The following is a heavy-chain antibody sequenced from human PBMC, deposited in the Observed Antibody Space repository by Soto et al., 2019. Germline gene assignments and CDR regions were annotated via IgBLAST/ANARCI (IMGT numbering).Heavy chain of an antibody. D-gene: IGHD1-1*01. J-gene: IGHJ6*02. CDR1: GYSFDAYI. V-gene: IGHV3-48*01. CDR3: STWNGNHYCGLDG. Sequence: VQLVESGGALVQPGGSLRLSCAASGYSFDAYIMNWVRQAPGKGLEWVSSINPRSLTKFYADSVRGRFTISRDDASSTLFLQMNNLRAEDTAVYYCSTWNGNHYCGLDGWGQGATGTVSS. CDR2: INPRSLTK.